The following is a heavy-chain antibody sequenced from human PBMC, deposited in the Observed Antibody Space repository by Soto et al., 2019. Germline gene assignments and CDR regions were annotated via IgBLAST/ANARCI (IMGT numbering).Heavy chain of an antibody. Sequence: QVQLVQSGAEVKKPGSSVKVSCKTSRDTFNKYAFNWVRQAPGQGLEWMGWIIPIFSSRNYAEKFQGRVTITADDSTSTAYMELRSLRFEVPAVYYCARGETYLGVWGQGSTVTVSS. CDR2: IIPIFSSR. CDR1: RDTFNKYA. V-gene: IGHV1-69*01. J-gene: IGHJ6*02. CDR3: ARGETYLGV.